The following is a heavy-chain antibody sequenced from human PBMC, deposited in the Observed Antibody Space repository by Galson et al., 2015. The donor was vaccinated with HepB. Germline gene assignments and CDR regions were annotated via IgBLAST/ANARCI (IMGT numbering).Heavy chain of an antibody. CDR2: IKQGGNER. CDR1: GFPFSSYW. V-gene: IGHV3-7*01. CDR3: ARQDCYYYMDV. J-gene: IGHJ6*03. Sequence: LRLSCAASGFPFSSYWMSWVRQAPGKGLEWVANIKQGGNERYYVDSVKGRFTISRDNAKNSLYLHMNSLTAEDTAVYYCARQDCYYYMDVWGKGTTVTVSS.